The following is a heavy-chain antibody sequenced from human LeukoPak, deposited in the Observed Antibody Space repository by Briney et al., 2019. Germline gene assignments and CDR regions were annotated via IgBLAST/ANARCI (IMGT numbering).Heavy chain of an antibody. D-gene: IGHD3-3*01. CDR3: ARRYYDFWSGYSYYYMDV. V-gene: IGHV4-4*09. CDR1: GGSISSYY. J-gene: IGHJ6*03. CDR2: IYTSGST. Sequence: SETLSLTCTVSGGSISSYYWSWIRQPPGKGLEWIGYIYTSGSTNYNPSLKSRVTISVDTSKNQFSLKLSSVTAADTAVYYCARRYYDFWSGYSYYYMDVWGKGTTVTVSS.